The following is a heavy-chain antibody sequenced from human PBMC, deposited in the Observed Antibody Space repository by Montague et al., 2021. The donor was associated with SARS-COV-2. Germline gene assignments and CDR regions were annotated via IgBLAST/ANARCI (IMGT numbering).Heavy chain of an antibody. CDR2: MYNSENT. Sequence: SETLSLTCNVAGGSMSGYNGRWIRQPPGKGLQWIGSMYNSENTSYNPSLKGRVTISVDTSKKQFSLRLSSVTAADTAVYFCARGINSAGSYYYHLDVWGQGTTVTVSS. CDR3: ARGINSAGSYYYHLDV. D-gene: IGHD2-21*01. J-gene: IGHJ6*02. CDR1: GGSMSGYN. V-gene: IGHV4-59*01.